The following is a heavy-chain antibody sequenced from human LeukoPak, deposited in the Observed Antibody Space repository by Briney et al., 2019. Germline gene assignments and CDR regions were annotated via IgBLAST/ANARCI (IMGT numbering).Heavy chain of an antibody. Sequence: GEPLKISCLGSGYSFTSYCIGWVRQIPGKGLKWMGIFYLVDSHTTTSPSFQDSVTISADKSISTAYLQWSSLKASDTAMYYCARTPSYDILAGCLDSWGQGTLVTVSS. D-gene: IGHD3-9*01. CDR3: ARTPSYDILAGCLDS. CDR2: FYLVDSHT. J-gene: IGHJ4*02. V-gene: IGHV5-51*01. CDR1: GYSFTSYC.